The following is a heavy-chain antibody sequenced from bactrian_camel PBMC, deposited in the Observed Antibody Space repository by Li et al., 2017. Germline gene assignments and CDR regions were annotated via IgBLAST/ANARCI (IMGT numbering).Heavy chain of an antibody. D-gene: IGHD7*01. CDR2: IDSDGKT. CDR3: AADVLPSRVAADAVDLFRN. J-gene: IGHJ4*01. V-gene: IGHV3S53*01. CDR1: VRVRHTYS. Sequence: HVQLVESGGGSVQAGEHLTLSCVATVRVRHTYSMGWFRQAQGKGREGIASIDSDGKTDYADSVKGRFTISKDNAKNTLYLHMNSLKLEDAAMYYCAADVLPSRVAADAVDLFRNRGQGTQVTVS.